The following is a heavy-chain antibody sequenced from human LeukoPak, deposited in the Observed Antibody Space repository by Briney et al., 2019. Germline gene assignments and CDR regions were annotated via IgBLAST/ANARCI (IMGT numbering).Heavy chain of an antibody. Sequence: PGGSPRLSCAAFGFTFSSHWMSWIRQAPGEGLEWVASIKKDVGKKFYLDTVKGRFTISRDNAKNSLYLHMNSLRVEDTAVYYCARGPPYGSRSDYFDYWGQGTLVTVSS. CDR2: IKKDVGKK. D-gene: IGHD3-10*01. J-gene: IGHJ4*02. V-gene: IGHV3-7*01. CDR3: ARGPPYGSRSDYFDY. CDR1: GFTFSSHW.